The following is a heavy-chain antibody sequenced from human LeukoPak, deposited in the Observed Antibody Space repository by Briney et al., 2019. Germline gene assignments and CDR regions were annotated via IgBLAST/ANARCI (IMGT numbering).Heavy chain of an antibody. Sequence: AGGSLRLSCAASGLTFSSYAMSWVRQAPGKGLEWVSAISGSGGSTYYADSVKGRFTISRDNSKNTLYLQMNSLRAEDTAVYYCAKELIAAAGTWDWFDPWGQGTLVTVSS. J-gene: IGHJ5*02. V-gene: IGHV3-23*01. D-gene: IGHD6-13*01. CDR1: GLTFSSYA. CDR3: AKELIAAAGTWDWFDP. CDR2: ISGSGGST.